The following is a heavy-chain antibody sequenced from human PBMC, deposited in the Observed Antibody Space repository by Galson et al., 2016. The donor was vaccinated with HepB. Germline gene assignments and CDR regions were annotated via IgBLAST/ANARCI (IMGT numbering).Heavy chain of an antibody. Sequence: SLRLSCAASGFSFTSYGMHWIRQSPGKGLEWVAVISYDGTNKYYADSVKGRFTISRDNSKNTLYLQMNSLRAKDTAVYYCARDSLYSGTYSVTIDYWGQGTLVTVST. D-gene: IGHD1-26*01. V-gene: IGHV3-30*03. CDR3: ARDSLYSGTYSVTIDY. J-gene: IGHJ4*02. CDR2: ISYDGTNK. CDR1: GFSFTSYG.